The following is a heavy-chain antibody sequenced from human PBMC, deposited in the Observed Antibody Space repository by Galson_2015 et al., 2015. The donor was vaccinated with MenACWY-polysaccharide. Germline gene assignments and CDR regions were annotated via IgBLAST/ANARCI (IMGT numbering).Heavy chain of an antibody. CDR3: AREGSRIVFHAFDI. D-gene: IGHD6-13*01. Sequence: SLRFSCAASGFNFRGSGMHWVRQAPGKGLEWVALIQYDGSIKVYADSVKGRFTISRDNSKNTLFLEMNSLRAEDTAVYFCAREGSRIVFHAFDIWGQGTMVTVSS. CDR2: IQYDGSIK. J-gene: IGHJ3*02. V-gene: IGHV3-33*05. CDR1: GFNFRGSG.